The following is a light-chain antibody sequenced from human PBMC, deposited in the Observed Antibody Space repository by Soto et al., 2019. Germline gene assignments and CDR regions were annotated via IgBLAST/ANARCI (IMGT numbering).Light chain of an antibody. CDR1: SSNVGGNP. Sequence: QSVLNQPPSASGTPGQRVTISCSGSSSNVGGNPVNWYQHVPTTAPKLLIYTNTQRPSGVPDRFSGSKSGTSASLAISGLQSEDEADYYCAGWDDSLNGPVFGTGTKLTVL. V-gene: IGLV1-44*01. CDR3: AGWDDSLNGPV. CDR2: TNT. J-gene: IGLJ1*01.